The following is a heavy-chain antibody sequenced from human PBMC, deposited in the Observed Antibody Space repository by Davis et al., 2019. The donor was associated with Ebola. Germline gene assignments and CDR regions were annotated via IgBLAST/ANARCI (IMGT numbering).Heavy chain of an antibody. J-gene: IGHJ4*02. V-gene: IGHV3-21*01. CDR2: ISSDSDYI. Sequence: GESLKISCAASGFTFSTYSMSWVRQAPGKGLEWVSSISSDSDYIYYADSAKGRFTISRDNAKNSLYLQMNSLRAEDTAVYYCACPIFGVNSNFDYWGQGTLVTVSS. D-gene: IGHD3-3*01. CDR3: ACPIFGVNSNFDY. CDR1: GFTFSTYS.